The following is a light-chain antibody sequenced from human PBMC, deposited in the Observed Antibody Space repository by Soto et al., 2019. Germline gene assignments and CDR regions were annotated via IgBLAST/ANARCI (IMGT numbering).Light chain of an antibody. CDR1: QSVTSSY. V-gene: IGKV3-20*01. CDR3: QQYGSSPFT. J-gene: IGKJ3*01. Sequence: EIVLTQSPGTLSLSPGERATLSCRASQSVTSSYLAWYHQKPGQAPRLLIYGASSRATGIPDRFSGSGSGTDFTLTISRLEPEDSAVYYCQQYGSSPFTFGPGTKVDIK. CDR2: GAS.